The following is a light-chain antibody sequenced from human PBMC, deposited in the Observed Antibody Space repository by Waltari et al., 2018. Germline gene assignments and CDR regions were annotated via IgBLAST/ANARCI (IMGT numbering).Light chain of an antibody. CDR3: QQYGSSPNT. Sequence: EIVLTQSPGTLSLSPWESATLSRRASQSVSSSYLARYQQKPGQAPRLLHYGASSRATGIPDRFSGSGSGTDFTLTISRLEPEDFAVYYCQQYGSSPNTFGQGTKLEIK. J-gene: IGKJ2*01. V-gene: IGKV3-20*01. CDR1: QSVSSSY. CDR2: GAS.